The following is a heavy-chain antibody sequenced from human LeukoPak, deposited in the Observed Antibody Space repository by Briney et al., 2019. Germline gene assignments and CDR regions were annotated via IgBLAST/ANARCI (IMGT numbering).Heavy chain of an antibody. J-gene: IGHJ4*02. D-gene: IGHD6-13*01. CDR1: GFTFSRHW. CDR3: AREVEAAVTDFDY. V-gene: IGHV3-7*01. Sequence: GGSLRLPCAASGFTFSRHWMTWVRQAPGKGLEWVGNIKEDGSEKYYVNSLKGRFTISRDNARSSLFLQMNSLTVGDTAVYYCAREVEAAVTDFDYWGQGTLVTVSS. CDR2: IKEDGSEK.